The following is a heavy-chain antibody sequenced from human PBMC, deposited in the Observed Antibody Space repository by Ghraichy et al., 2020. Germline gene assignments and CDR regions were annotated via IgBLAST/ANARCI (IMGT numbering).Heavy chain of an antibody. CDR1: GYTFTSYD. Sequence: ASVKVSCKASGYTFTSYDINWVRQATGQGLEWMGWMNPNSGNTGYAQKFQGRVTMTRNTSISTAYMELSSLRSEDTAVYYCARASEFPTYYDFWSGYGLAKYYFDYWGQGTLVTVSS. V-gene: IGHV1-8*01. CDR3: ARASEFPTYYDFWSGYGLAKYYFDY. D-gene: IGHD3-3*01. J-gene: IGHJ4*02. CDR2: MNPNSGNT.